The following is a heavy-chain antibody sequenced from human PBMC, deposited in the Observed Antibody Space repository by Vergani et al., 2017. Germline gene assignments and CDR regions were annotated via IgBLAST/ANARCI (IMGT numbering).Heavy chain of an antibody. J-gene: IGHJ4*02. V-gene: IGHV4-34*01. CDR1: GGSFSGYY. CDR3: ARGDIAVLPAAILVAQFLDF. D-gene: IGHD2-2*01. Sequence: QVQLQQWGAGLLKPSETLSLTCAVYGGSFSGYYWSWIRQSPGKGLEWIGEINHSGRTNYNPSLKSRVTISVDTSKNQFSLKLSSVTAADTAVYYCARGDIAVLPAAILVAQFLDFWGQGALVTVSS. CDR2: INHSGRT.